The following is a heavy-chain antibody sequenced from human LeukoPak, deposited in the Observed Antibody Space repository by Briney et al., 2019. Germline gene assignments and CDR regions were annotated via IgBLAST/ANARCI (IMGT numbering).Heavy chain of an antibody. CDR2: IFHGGNT. D-gene: IGHD3-22*01. J-gene: IGHJ4*02. CDR1: GYSISSGYY. CDR3: ARQDRTLYYDSSGLYFDY. Sequence: SETLSLTCAVSGYSISSGYYWGWIRQPPGKGLEWIESIFHGGNTYYSPSLKSRVTISMDTSMNQFSLKVTSVTAAYTAVYYCARQDRTLYYDSSGLYFDYWGQGTLVAVSS. V-gene: IGHV4-38-2*01.